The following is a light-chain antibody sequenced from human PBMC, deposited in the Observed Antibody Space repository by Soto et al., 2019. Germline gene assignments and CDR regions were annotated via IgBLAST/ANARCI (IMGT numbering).Light chain of an antibody. CDR1: QGISNY. CDR2: AAS. CDR3: QTYNGAPGT. Sequence: DIQMTQSPSSLSASVGDRVTITCRASQGISNYLAWYQHKPGKVPKLLIYAASTLQSGVPSRFSGSGSGTDFTLTISSLPHEDVATYYVQTYNGAPGTFGQGNKVEIE. J-gene: IGKJ1*01. V-gene: IGKV1-27*01.